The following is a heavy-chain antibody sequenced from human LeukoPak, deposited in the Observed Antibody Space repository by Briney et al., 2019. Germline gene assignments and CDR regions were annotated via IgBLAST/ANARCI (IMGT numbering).Heavy chain of an antibody. CDR3: ARPIDMVRGVDGIGLDV. CDR1: GYTFTGYY. J-gene: IGHJ6*02. D-gene: IGHD3-10*01. CDR2: INPNSGGT. V-gene: IGHV1-2*04. Sequence: EASVKVSCKASGYTFTGYYMHWVRQAPGQGLEWMGWINPNSGGTNYAQKFQGWVTMTRDTSISTAYMELSRLRSDDTAVYYCARPIDMVRGVDGIGLDVWGQGTTVTVSS.